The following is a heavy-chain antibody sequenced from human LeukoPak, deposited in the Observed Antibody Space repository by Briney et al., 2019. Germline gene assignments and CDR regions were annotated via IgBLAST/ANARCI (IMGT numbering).Heavy chain of an antibody. J-gene: IGHJ6*02. CDR3: AKDGGKERNRWFGELLHTYYYYGVDV. D-gene: IGHD3-10*01. Sequence: GRSLRLSCAASGFTFDDYAMHWVRQAPGKGLEWVSGISSNSGSIGYADSVKGRFTISRDNAKNSLYLQMNSLRAEDTALYYCAKDGGKERNRWFGELLHTYYYYGVDVWGQGTTVTVSS. V-gene: IGHV3-9*01. CDR2: ISSNSGSI. CDR1: GFTFDDYA.